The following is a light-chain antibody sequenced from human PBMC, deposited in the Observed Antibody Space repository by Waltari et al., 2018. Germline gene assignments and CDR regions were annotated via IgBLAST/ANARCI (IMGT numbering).Light chain of an antibody. CDR3: SSYTITNTRV. CDR1: SSDVGAYNY. J-gene: IGLJ3*02. Sequence: QSALTQPASVSGSPGQSITISCSGSSSDVGAYNYVSWYQQHPGKAPRLLIHDVSIRPSGVSNRFSGSKSGNTASLAISGRQAEDEADYYCSSYTITNTRVFGGGTKVTVL. CDR2: DVS. V-gene: IGLV2-14*03.